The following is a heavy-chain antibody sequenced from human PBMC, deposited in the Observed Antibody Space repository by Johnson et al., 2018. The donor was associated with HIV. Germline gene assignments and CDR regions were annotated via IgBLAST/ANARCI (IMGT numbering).Heavy chain of an antibody. D-gene: IGHD4-17*01. CDR3: TRHTVTGDAFDI. CDR1: GFTFSNAW. CDR2: IKSKTEGGTT. J-gene: IGHJ3*02. V-gene: IGHV3-15*01. Sequence: VQLVESGGGVVRPGESLRLSCAASGFTFSNAWMSWVRQAPGKGLEWVGRIKSKTEGGTTDYDARVKGRVTISREYSKNTAYLQMNSLKTEDTAVYYCTRHTVTGDAFDIWGQGTMVTVSS.